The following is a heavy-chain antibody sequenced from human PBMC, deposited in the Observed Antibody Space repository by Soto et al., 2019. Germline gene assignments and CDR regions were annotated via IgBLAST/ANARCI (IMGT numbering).Heavy chain of an antibody. Sequence: QVQLQESGPGLVKPSGTLSLTCAVSGGSISSSNWWIWVRQSPGKGLEWIGEIYHTGSTNYNPSVKSRVTISVDKSKNQFSLKLSSVTAADTAVYYCARDKDARVGYGAGAVGYWGPGTLVTVSS. V-gene: IGHV4-4*02. CDR3: ARDKDARVGYGAGAVGY. D-gene: IGHD5-12*01. CDR1: GGSISSSNW. J-gene: IGHJ4*02. CDR2: IYHTGST.